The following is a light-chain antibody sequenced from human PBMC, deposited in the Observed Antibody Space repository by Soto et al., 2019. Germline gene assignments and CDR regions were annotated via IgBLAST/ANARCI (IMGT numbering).Light chain of an antibody. V-gene: IGLV2-8*01. CDR1: SSDVGSYRF. CDR2: EVS. Sequence: QSVLTQPPSASGSPGQSVTISCTGTSSDVGSYRFVSWYQQHPGKAPKLLIYEVSKRPSGVPDRFSASTSGNTASLTVSGLQADDEADYYCISYTSSSTSYVFGTGTKVTVL. J-gene: IGLJ1*01. CDR3: ISYTSSSTSYV.